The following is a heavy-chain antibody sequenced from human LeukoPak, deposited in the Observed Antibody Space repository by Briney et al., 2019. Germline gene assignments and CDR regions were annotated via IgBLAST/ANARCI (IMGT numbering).Heavy chain of an antibody. CDR1: GYTFRSYY. Sequence: GASVKVSCKASGYTFRSYYMHWVRQAPGQGLEWMGIINPSGGSTSYAQNFQGRVNLTRDTSTSTVYMELSSLGSEDTAVYYCARDRERWLQLGYFDYWGQGTLVTVSS. V-gene: IGHV1-46*01. D-gene: IGHD5-24*01. CDR2: INPSGGST. J-gene: IGHJ4*02. CDR3: ARDRERWLQLGYFDY.